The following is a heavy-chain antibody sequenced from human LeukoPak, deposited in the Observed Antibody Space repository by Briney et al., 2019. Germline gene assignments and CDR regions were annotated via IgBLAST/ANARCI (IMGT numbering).Heavy chain of an antibody. V-gene: IGHV3-43*02. CDR1: GFTFDEYA. D-gene: IGHD6-19*01. CDR3: ARDMAHSSGYYAYYFDS. Sequence: GGSLRLSCAASGFTFDEYAMHWVRQAPGKGLEWVSLISGDGGSTYYTDAVKGRFTISRDNSKNSLYLQMNSLRTEDTAFYYCARDMAHSSGYYAYYFDSWGQGTLVSVSS. J-gene: IGHJ4*02. CDR2: ISGDGGST.